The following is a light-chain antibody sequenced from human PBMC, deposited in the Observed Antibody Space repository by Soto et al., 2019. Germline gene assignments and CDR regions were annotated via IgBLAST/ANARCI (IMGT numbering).Light chain of an antibody. CDR3: QQRSNWTPIT. CDR2: DAS. Sequence: EIVMPQSPATLSVSAGERATLSFSASQSVSNYLAWYQQKPGQAPRLLIFDASNRATGIPARFSGSGSGTDFTLTISSLEPEDFAVYYCQQRSNWTPITFGQGTRLEIK. V-gene: IGKV3-11*01. J-gene: IGKJ5*01. CDR1: QSVSNY.